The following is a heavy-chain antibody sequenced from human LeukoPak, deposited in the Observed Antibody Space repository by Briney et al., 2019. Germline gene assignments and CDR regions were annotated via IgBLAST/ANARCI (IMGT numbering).Heavy chain of an antibody. J-gene: IGHJ6*03. CDR1: GFTFSSYE. V-gene: IGHV3-48*03. Sequence: GGSLRLSCAASGFTFSSYEMNWVRQAPGKGLEWVSYISSSGSTIYYADSVKGRFTISRDNAKNSLYLQMNSLRAEDTAVYYCARWATWAPAQAYYYYYMDVWGKGTTVTISS. CDR3: ARWATWAPAQAYYYYYMDV. CDR2: ISSSGSTI. D-gene: IGHD5-12*01.